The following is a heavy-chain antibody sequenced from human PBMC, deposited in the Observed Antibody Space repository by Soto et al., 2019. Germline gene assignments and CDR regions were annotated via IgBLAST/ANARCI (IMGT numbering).Heavy chain of an antibody. CDR1: GFTFTSSA. CDR2: IVVGSGNT. V-gene: IGHV1-58*01. CDR3: AADSYYYDSSGSDAFDI. Sequence: GASVKVSCKASGFTFTSSAVQWVRQARGQRLEWIGWIVVGSGNTNYAQKFQERVTITRDMSTSTAYMELSSLRSEDTAVYYCAADSYYYDSSGSDAFDIWGQGTMVTVS. J-gene: IGHJ3*02. D-gene: IGHD3-22*01.